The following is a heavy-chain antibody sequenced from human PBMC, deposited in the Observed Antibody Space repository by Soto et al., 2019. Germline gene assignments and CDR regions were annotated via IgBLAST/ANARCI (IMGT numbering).Heavy chain of an antibody. D-gene: IGHD7-27*01. Sequence: GGSLRLSCAASGFIFSGFGMHWVRQAPGKGLEWVAHIWYDGSNTYYADSVKGRFTISRDNSRNTVYLQMNSLRAEDTAVYHCVRDLLGSGGHFDYWGQGTPVTVSS. CDR2: IWYDGSNT. J-gene: IGHJ4*02. CDR3: VRDLLGSGGHFDY. V-gene: IGHV3-33*01. CDR1: GFIFSGFG.